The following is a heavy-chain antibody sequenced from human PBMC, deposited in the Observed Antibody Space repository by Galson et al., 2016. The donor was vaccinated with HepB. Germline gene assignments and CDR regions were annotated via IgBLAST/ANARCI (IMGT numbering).Heavy chain of an antibody. CDR2: VYYSGST. J-gene: IGHJ6*03. CDR1: GGSISYSSYY. Sequence: SETLSLTCTVSGGSISYSSYYWGWIRQPPGKGLEWIGTVYYSGSTYYNPPLKSRGTISLDMSKNQFSLKLSSVTAADTAVYYCANGPEIQLYGQYYYYMDVWGKGTTVTVSS. D-gene: IGHD5-18*01. CDR3: ANGPEIQLYGQYYYYMDV. V-gene: IGHV4-39*01.